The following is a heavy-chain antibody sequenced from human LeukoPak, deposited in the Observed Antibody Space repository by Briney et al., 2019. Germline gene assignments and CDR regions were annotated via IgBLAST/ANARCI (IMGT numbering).Heavy chain of an antibody. CDR2: IYYSGST. D-gene: IGHD3-22*01. Sequence: PSEPLSLTCTVSGGSISSYYWSWIRQPPGKGLEWIGYIYYSGSTNYNPSLKSRVTISVDTSKNQFSLSLSSVTAADTAVYYCARSDRSGHYISGFDHWGQGTLVTVSS. V-gene: IGHV4-59*08. J-gene: IGHJ4*02. CDR3: ARSDRSGHYISGFDH. CDR1: GGSISSYY.